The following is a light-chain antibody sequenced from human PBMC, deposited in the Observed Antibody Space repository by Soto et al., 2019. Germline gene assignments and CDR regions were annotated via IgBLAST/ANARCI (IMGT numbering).Light chain of an antibody. CDR1: QSVSSN. V-gene: IGKV3-15*01. Sequence: EIVMTQSPATLSVSPGERATLSCRASQSVSSNLAWYQQKPGQAPRLLIYGASTRATGIPARFSGSGSGTEFTLTISSLQSEDFAVYYCQQYNNWPPEKTFGQGTTV. J-gene: IGKJ1*01. CDR2: GAS. CDR3: QQYNNWPPEKT.